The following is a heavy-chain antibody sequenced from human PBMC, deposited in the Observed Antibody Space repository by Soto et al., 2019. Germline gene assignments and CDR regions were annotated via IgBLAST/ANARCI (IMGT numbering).Heavy chain of an antibody. Sequence: QLQLVQTGAKVKRPGSSVRVSCRALGGTLSSYAISWVRRAPGQGLEWLGGIIPIFGTANYAQKFQGRVTITADKSTSTAYMELSSLRSEDTAVYYCARARVMTTLTTPVDLPAYFYYGMDVLGQGTTVTVSS. D-gene: IGHD4-17*01. J-gene: IGHJ6*02. CDR3: ARARVMTTLTTPVDLPAYFYYGMDV. CDR2: IIPIFGTA. V-gene: IGHV1-69*06. CDR1: GGTLSSYA.